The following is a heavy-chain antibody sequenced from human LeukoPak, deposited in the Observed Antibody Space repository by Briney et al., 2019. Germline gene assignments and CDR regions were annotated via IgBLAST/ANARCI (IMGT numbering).Heavy chain of an antibody. CDR1: GFTFSNVR. CDR2: IKSDGTP. Sequence: PGGSLRLSCAASGFTFSNVRMHWVRQTPGKGLVWVSRIKSDGTPIYADSVKGRFTISRDNAKNTLYLQMNNLRADDTALYYCARDGSYKFDYWGQGTLVTVSS. V-gene: IGHV3-74*01. D-gene: IGHD1-26*01. J-gene: IGHJ4*02. CDR3: ARDGSYKFDY.